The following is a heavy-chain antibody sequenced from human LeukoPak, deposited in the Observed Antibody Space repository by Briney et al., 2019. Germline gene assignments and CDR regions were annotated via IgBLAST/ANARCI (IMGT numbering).Heavy chain of an antibody. D-gene: IGHD3-22*01. V-gene: IGHV1-2*06. J-gene: IGHJ4*02. CDR1: GYTFTGYY. CDR2: INPNSGGT. Sequence: GASVKVSCKASGYTFTGYYMHWVRQAPGQGLEWMGRINPNSGGTNYAQKFQGRVTMTRDTSISTAYMELSRLRSDDTAVYYCAPKGHYYDSSGYYSDFDYWGQGTLVTVSS. CDR3: APKGHYYDSSGYYSDFDY.